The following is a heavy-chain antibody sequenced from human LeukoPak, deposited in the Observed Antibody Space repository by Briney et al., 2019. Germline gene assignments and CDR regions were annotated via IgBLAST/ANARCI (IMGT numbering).Heavy chain of an antibody. J-gene: IGHJ6*03. V-gene: IGHV1-2*02. Sequence: GASVKVSCKASGYSFTGYYMSWVRLAPGQGLEWMGWINPNSGDTNYAQKFQGRVTMTRDTSISTAYMELSRLRSDDTALYYCAREAIVVVSDYYSYMDVWGKGTTVTIS. CDR1: GYSFTGYY. CDR3: AREAIVVVSDYYSYMDV. D-gene: IGHD3-22*01. CDR2: INPNSGDT.